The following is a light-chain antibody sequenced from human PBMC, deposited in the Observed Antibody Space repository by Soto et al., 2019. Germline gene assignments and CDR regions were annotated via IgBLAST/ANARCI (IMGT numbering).Light chain of an antibody. CDR1: NIGSKS. V-gene: IGLV3-21*04. CDR3: QVWNSGSDPCV. J-gene: IGLJ3*02. Sequence: SYELTQPPSVPVAPGETATITCEGNNIGSKSANWYQQKPGQAPGLVIFYDRVRPSGIHGRFSGSNSDNTATLTIGGVEAGDEADYYCQVWNSGSDPCVFGGGTQLTVL. CDR2: YDR.